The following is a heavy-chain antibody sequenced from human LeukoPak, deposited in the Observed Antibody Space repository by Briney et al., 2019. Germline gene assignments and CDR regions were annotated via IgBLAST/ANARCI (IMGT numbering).Heavy chain of an antibody. J-gene: IGHJ4*02. CDR1: GFHFSTFG. CDR2: IWDNGRNQ. D-gene: IGHD2-21*01. Sequence: QPGRSLRLSCAASGFHFSTFGMHWVRQAPGKGLGWLAVIWDNGRNQFYADSVKGRFTVSRDNSRNTLSLQMNSLRVEDTAVYYCAKETGPYSAFDYWGQGLLVAVSS. CDR3: AKETGPYSAFDY. V-gene: IGHV3-33*06.